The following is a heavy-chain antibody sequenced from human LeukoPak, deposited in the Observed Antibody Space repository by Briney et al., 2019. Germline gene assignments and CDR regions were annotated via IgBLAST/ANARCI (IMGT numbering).Heavy chain of an antibody. CDR2: IYSGGST. J-gene: IGHJ4*02. V-gene: IGHV3-66*02. Sequence: PGGSLRLSCAASGFTVSSNYMSWVRQAPGKGLEWVSVIYSGGSTYYADSVKGRFTISRDNSKNTLYLQMNSLRAEDTAVYYCARVVRFLAWSFDYWGQGTLVTVSS. CDR1: GFTVSSNY. CDR3: ARVVRFLAWSFDY. D-gene: IGHD3-3*01.